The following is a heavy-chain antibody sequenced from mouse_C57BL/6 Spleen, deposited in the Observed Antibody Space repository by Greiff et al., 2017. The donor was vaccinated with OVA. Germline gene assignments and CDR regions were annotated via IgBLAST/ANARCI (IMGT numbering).Heavy chain of an antibody. D-gene: IGHD2-4*01. CDR2: FHPYNDDT. V-gene: IGHV1-47*01. Sequence: QVQLKESGAELVKPGASVKMSCKASGYTFTTYPIEWMKQNHGKSLEWIGNFHPYNDDTKYNEKFKGKATLTVEKSSSTVYLELSRLTSDDSAVYYCARRDYDYDWFAYWGQGTLVTVSA. CDR3: ARRDYDYDWFAY. J-gene: IGHJ3*01. CDR1: GYTFTTYP.